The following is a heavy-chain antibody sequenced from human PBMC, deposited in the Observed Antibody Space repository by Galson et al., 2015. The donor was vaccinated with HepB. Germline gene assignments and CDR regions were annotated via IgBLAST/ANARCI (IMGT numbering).Heavy chain of an antibody. J-gene: IGHJ4*02. CDR3: ARDTAVTGIDY. CDR1: GFRFKNAW. D-gene: IGHD4-11*01. CDR2: VKSRTDGGTT. V-gene: IGHV3-15*01. Sequence: SLRLSCAGSGFRFKNAWMSWVRQAPGKGLEWVGRVKSRTDGGTTDYAGSVKDRFTISRDNSKSTLYLQMNSLRAEDTAVYFCARDTAVTGIDYWGQGTLGTVSS.